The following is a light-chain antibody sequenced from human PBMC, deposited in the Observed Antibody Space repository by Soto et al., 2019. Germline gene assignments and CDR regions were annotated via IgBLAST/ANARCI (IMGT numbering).Light chain of an antibody. CDR3: TSYGGSNNVL. J-gene: IGLJ3*02. CDR2: EVS. Sequence: QSALTQPPSASGSPGQSVTISCTGTSGDVGYYNYVSWYQQHPGKAPKLIISEVSKRPSGVPDRFSGSKSGNTASLTVSGLQAEEEADYYCTSYGGSNNVLFGGGTQLTVL. CDR1: SGDVGYYNY. V-gene: IGLV2-8*01.